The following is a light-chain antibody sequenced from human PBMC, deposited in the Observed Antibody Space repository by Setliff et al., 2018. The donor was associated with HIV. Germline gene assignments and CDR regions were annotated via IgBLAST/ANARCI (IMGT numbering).Light chain of an antibody. CDR1: SSDIGYNNYNY. CDR2: EVS. V-gene: IGLV2-14*01. Sequence: QSALAQPPSASGSPGQSVTISCTGSSSDIGYNNYNYVSWYQQHPGKAPKLMIYEVSNRPSGVSNRFSGSKSGNTASLTISGLQAEDEADYYCSSYTSSITYVFGTGTKATVL. J-gene: IGLJ1*01. CDR3: SSYTSSITYV.